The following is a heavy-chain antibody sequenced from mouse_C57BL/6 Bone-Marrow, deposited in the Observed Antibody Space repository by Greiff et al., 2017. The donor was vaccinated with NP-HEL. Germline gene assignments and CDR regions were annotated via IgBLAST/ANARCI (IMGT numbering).Heavy chain of an antibody. J-gene: IGHJ4*01. CDR3: TTGLYYDYDGYAMDY. Sequence: EVKLQQSGAELVRPGASVKLSCTASGFNIKDDYMHWVKQRPEQGLEWIGWIDPENGDTEYASKFQGKATITADTSSNTAYLQLSSLTSEDTAVYYCTTGLYYDYDGYAMDYWGQGTSVTVSS. CDR1: GFNIKDDY. D-gene: IGHD2-4*01. CDR2: IDPENGDT. V-gene: IGHV14-4*01.